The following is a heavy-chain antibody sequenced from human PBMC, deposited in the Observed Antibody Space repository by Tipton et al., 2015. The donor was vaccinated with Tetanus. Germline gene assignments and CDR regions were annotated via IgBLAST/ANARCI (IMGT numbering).Heavy chain of an antibody. CDR3: ARVATPSPGGFYYYYMDV. CDR2: IYYSGST. CDR1: GGSISSGGYY. J-gene: IGHJ6*03. D-gene: IGHD5-12*01. Sequence: LRLSCTVSGGSISSGGYYWSWIRQHPGKGLEWIGYIYYSGSTYYNPSLKSRVTISVDTSKNQFSLKLSSVTAADTAVYYCARVATPSPGGFYYYYMDVWGKGPTVTVSS. V-gene: IGHV4-31*03.